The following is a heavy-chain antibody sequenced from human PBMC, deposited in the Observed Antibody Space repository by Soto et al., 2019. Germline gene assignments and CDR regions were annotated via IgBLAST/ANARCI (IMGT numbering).Heavy chain of an antibody. Sequence: QVQLVESGGGVVQPGRSLRLSCAASGFTFSSYAMHWVRQAPGKGLEWVAVISYDGSNKYYADSVKGRFTISRDNSKNTLYLQMNSLGAEDTAVYYCARSSYAGYDYVWGSYPLDYWGQGTLVTVSS. J-gene: IGHJ4*02. CDR3: ARSSYAGYDYVWGSYPLDY. D-gene: IGHD3-16*01. V-gene: IGHV3-30-3*01. CDR1: GFTFSSYA. CDR2: ISYDGSNK.